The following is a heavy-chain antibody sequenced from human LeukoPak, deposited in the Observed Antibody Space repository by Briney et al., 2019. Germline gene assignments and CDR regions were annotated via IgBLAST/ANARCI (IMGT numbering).Heavy chain of an antibody. J-gene: IGHJ1*01. D-gene: IGHD6-13*01. V-gene: IGHV4-34*01. CDR2: INHSGST. Sequence: PSETLFLTCVVYGGSFSDYYWSWIRQPPGKGLEWLGEINHSGSTNYNTSLKSRVTILVDMSKNQFSLKLSSVTAADTAGYYCARGRPRGQYTSNWTEYFQNWGQGTLVTVSS. CDR1: GGSFSDYY. CDR3: ARGRPRGQYTSNWTEYFQN.